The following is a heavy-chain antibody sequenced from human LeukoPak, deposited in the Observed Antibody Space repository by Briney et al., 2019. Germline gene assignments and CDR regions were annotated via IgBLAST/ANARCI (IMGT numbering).Heavy chain of an antibody. CDR3: ATGLSQYYDL. D-gene: IGHD2-8*02. Sequence: GSLRLSCAASGITFSRYWMHWVRQAPGKGLMWVSRITGDGSDTIYADSVKGRFTISRDNAKNTVYLQMNSLRAEDTAVFYCATGLSQYYDLWGRGTLVTVSS. CDR1: GITFSRYW. J-gene: IGHJ2*01. CDR2: ITGDGSDT. V-gene: IGHV3-74*01.